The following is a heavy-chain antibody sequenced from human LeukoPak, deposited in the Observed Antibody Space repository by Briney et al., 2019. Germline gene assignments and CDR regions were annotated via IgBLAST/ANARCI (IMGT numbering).Heavy chain of an antibody. V-gene: IGHV3-21*01. D-gene: IGHD6-13*01. J-gene: IGHJ6*02. CDR3: ARVLGIAAAHYYGMDV. Sequence: GGSLRLSCAASGFTFSSYSMNWVRQAPGKGLEWVSSISSSSSYIYYADSVKGRFTISRNNAKNSLYLQMNSLRAEDTAVYYCARVLGIAAAHYYGMDVWGQGTTVTVSS. CDR1: GFTFSSYS. CDR2: ISSSSSYI.